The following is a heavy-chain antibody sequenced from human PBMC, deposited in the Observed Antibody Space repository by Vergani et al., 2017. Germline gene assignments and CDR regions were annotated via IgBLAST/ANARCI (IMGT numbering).Heavy chain of an antibody. D-gene: IGHD2/OR15-2a*01. Sequence: QVQLQQWGAGLLKPSETLSLTCAVYGGSFSGYYWSWIRQPPGKGLEWIGEINHSGSTNYNPSLKSRVTISVDTSKNQFSLKLSSVTAADTAVYYCARDLIAGGIDYWGQGTTVTVSS. CDR1: GGSFSGYY. V-gene: IGHV4-34*01. CDR2: INHSGST. CDR3: ARDLIAGGIDY. J-gene: IGHJ4*03.